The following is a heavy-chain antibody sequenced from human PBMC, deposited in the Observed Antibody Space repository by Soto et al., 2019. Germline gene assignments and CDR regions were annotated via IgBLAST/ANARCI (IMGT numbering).Heavy chain of an antibody. D-gene: IGHD6-13*01. J-gene: IGHJ4*02. Sequence: QVQLVESGGGVVQPGRSLRLSCAASGFTFSSYAMHWVRQAPGKGLEWVAVISYDGSNKYYADSVKGRLTISRDNSKNTLYLHMNSLRAEDTAVYYCARDSSSSSLDYWGQGTLVTVSS. V-gene: IGHV3-30-3*01. CDR2: ISYDGSNK. CDR3: ARDSSSSSLDY. CDR1: GFTFSSYA.